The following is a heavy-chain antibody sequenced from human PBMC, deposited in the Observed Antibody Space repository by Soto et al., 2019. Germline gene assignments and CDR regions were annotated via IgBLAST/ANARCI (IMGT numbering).Heavy chain of an antibody. CDR1: GGSISSYY. CDR3: ARGITIFGVVTLYYFDY. V-gene: IGHV4-59*01. J-gene: IGHJ4*02. Sequence: SETLSLTCTVSGGSISSYYWSWIRQLPGKGLEWIGYIYYSGSTNYNPSLKSRVTISVDTSKNQFSLKLSSVTAADTAVYYCARGITIFGVVTLYYFDYWGQGTLVTVSS. CDR2: IYYSGST. D-gene: IGHD3-3*01.